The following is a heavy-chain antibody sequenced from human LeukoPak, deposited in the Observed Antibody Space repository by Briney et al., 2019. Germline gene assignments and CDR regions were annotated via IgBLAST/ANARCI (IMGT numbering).Heavy chain of an antibody. Sequence: PSETLSLTCTVSGGSISSSSYYWSWIRQHPGEGLEYIGYVHYSGSTFYNPSLKSRVAISIDTSENQFSLRLSSVAAADTAVYYCATRAYYFDSSTYYFEGWGQGTLVTVSS. CDR2: VHYSGST. V-gene: IGHV4-31*03. J-gene: IGHJ4*02. D-gene: IGHD3-22*01. CDR3: ATRAYYFDSSTYYFEG. CDR1: GGSISSSSYY.